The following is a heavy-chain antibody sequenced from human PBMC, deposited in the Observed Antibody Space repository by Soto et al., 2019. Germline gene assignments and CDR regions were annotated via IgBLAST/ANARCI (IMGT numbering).Heavy chain of an antibody. J-gene: IGHJ4*02. V-gene: IGHV1-2*02. CDR3: GYSSGWYGVFFDY. Sequence: ASVKVSCKASGYTFTGYYMHWVGQAPGQGLEWMGWINPNSGGTNYAQKFQGRVTMTRDTSISTAYMELSRLRSDDTAVYYCGYSSGWYGVFFDYWGQGTLVTVSS. CDR1: GYTFTGYY. D-gene: IGHD6-19*01. CDR2: INPNSGGT.